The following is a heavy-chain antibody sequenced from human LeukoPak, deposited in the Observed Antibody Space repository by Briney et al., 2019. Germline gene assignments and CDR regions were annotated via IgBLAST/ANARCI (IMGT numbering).Heavy chain of an antibody. J-gene: IGHJ5*02. D-gene: IGHD3-10*01. CDR1: GFTFSSYG. CDR3: AKDRTYGSGRVDWFDP. CDR2: ISSSGGST. Sequence: GGSLRLSCAASGFTFSSYGMSWVRQAPGKGLEWVSRISSSGGSTYYADSVKGRFTISRDNSKNMMDLQMNSLRVEDTAVYYCAKDRTYGSGRVDWFDPWGQGTLVTVSS. V-gene: IGHV3-23*01.